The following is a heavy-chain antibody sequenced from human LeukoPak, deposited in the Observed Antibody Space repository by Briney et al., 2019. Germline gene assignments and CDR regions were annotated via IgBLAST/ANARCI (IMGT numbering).Heavy chain of an antibody. CDR1: GGSFSGYY. D-gene: IGHD3-3*01. Sequence: SETLSLTCAVYGGSFSGYYWSWIRQPPGKGLEWIGEINHSGSTNYNPSLKSRVTISVDTSKNQFSLKLSSVTAADTAVYYCAKDGYHYDFWSGYSNYYYGMDVWGQGTTVTVSS. V-gene: IGHV4-34*01. CDR2: INHSGST. J-gene: IGHJ6*02. CDR3: AKDGYHYDFWSGYSNYYYGMDV.